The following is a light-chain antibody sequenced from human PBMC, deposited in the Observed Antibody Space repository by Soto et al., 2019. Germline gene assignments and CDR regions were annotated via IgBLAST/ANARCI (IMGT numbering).Light chain of an antibody. Sequence: DIQMTQSPSSVSASVGDRVTITCRASQDISSWLAWYQQKPGKAPKSMIYAASSLQGGVPSRFSGSGSGTEFTLPISSLQPEDFATYYCQQASSFPPTFGQGTRLDTK. V-gene: IGKV1-12*01. CDR3: QQASSFPPT. CDR2: AAS. CDR1: QDISSW. J-gene: IGKJ5*01.